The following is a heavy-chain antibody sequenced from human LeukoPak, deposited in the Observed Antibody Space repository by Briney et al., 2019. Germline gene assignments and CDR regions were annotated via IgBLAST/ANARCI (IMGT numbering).Heavy chain of an antibody. CDR1: GGSISSGSYY. Sequence: SETLSLTCTVSGGSISSGSYYWSWIRQPAGKGLEWIGRIYTSGGTNYNPSLKSRVTISVDTSKNQFSLKLSSVTAADTAVYYCARDAAVAGTSGWFDPWGQGTLVTVSS. J-gene: IGHJ5*02. CDR2: IYTSGGT. V-gene: IGHV4-61*02. CDR3: ARDAAVAGTSGWFDP. D-gene: IGHD6-19*01.